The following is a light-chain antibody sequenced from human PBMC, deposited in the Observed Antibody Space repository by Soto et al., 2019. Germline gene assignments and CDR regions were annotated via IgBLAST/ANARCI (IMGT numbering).Light chain of an antibody. J-gene: IGLJ2*01. CDR1: ALPKQY. CDR3: QSADSSGTYVG. CDR2: KDS. Sequence: SSELTQPPSVSVSPGQTARITCSGDALPKQYADWYQQKPGQAPVLVLYKDSARPSGIPERFSGSSSGTTVTLTISGVQAEDEADYYCQSADSSGTYVGFGGGTKLTVL. V-gene: IGLV3-25*02.